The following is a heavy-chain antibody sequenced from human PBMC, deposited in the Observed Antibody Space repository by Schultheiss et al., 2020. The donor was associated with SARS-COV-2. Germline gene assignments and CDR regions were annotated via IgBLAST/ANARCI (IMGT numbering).Heavy chain of an antibody. V-gene: IGHV3-13*04. CDR1: GFTFSSYD. D-gene: IGHD4-17*01. Sequence: GGSLRLSCAASGFTFSSYDMHWVRQATGKGLEWVSAIGTAGDTYYQGSVKGRFTISRENAKNSLYLQMNSLRAGDTAVYYCARVTHGDYVGYWGQGTLVTVSS. J-gene: IGHJ4*02. CDR3: ARVTHGDYVGY. CDR2: IGTAGDT.